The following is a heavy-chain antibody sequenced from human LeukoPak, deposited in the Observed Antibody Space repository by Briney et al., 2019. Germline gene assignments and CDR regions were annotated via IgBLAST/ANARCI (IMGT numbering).Heavy chain of an antibody. V-gene: IGHV4-39*02. Sequence: PSETLSLTCIVSGGSISSSSYYWGWIRQPPGKGLEWIGSIHYSGSTYYNPSLKSRVTISVDTPKNQFSLKLSSVTAADTAVYYCAREGGYSYAGIWGQGTMVTVSS. J-gene: IGHJ3*02. CDR2: IHYSGST. D-gene: IGHD5-18*01. CDR1: GGSISSSSYY. CDR3: AREGGYSYAGI.